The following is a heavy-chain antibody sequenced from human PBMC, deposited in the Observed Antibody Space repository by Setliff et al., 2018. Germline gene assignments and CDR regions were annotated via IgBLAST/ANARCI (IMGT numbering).Heavy chain of an antibody. Sequence: LSLTCNVSGDSINRSGYYWGWIRQPPGKGLEWIGSMYYSGSNDYNPSLKCRVTISLDTSKNQFSLRLTSVTAADTAVYYCARSYHLVLTNWFDAWGHGTLVTVSS. CDR1: GDSINRSGYY. J-gene: IGHJ5*01. V-gene: IGHV4-39*07. D-gene: IGHD1-26*01. CDR3: ARSYHLVLTNWFDA. CDR2: MYYSGSN.